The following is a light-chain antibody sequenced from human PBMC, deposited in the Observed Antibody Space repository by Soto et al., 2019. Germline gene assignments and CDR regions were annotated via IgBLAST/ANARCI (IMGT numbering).Light chain of an antibody. V-gene: IGKV4-1*01. Sequence: DIVTTQSPDSLAVSLGERATINCKSSQSVFYSSNNKNYLAWYQQKAGQPPKLLFYWASTRESGVPDRFSGSGSGADFTLTITNLQAEDMAVYYCQQYYAIPHTFGQGTKLEIK. CDR1: QSVFYSSNNKNY. J-gene: IGKJ2*01. CDR3: QQYYAIPHT. CDR2: WAS.